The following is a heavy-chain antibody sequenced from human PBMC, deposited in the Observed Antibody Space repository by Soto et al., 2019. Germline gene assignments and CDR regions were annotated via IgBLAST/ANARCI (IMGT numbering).Heavy chain of an antibody. CDR1: GFTFSSYG. CDR3: AKDKAAAGGGYYYYGMDV. V-gene: IGHV3-30*18. Sequence: QVQLVESGGGVVQPGRSLRLSCAASGFTFSSYGMHWVRQAPGKGLEWVAVISYDGSNKYYADSVKGRFTISRDNSKNTLYLQMNSLRAADTAVYYCAKDKAAAGGGYYYYGMDVWGQGTTVTVSS. J-gene: IGHJ6*02. D-gene: IGHD6-25*01. CDR2: ISYDGSNK.